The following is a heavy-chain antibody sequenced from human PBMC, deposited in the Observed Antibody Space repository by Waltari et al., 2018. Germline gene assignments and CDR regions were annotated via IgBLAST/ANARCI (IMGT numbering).Heavy chain of an antibody. Sequence: PGKALECLARVDWDDDKYYSTSLKTRLTISKDTSKSQVVLTMTYMDPMDTATYYCARILVNSAFHTTIDSWGQGTLVTVSS. J-gene: IGHJ4*02. CDR2: VDWDDDK. V-gene: IGHV2-70*11. CDR3: ARILVNSAFHTTIDS. D-gene: IGHD2-2*01.